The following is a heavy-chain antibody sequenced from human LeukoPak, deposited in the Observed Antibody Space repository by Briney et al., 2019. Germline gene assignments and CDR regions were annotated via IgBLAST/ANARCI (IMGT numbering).Heavy chain of an antibody. J-gene: IGHJ4*02. CDR2: IKQDGSEK. CDR3: ARWRGGSRDFDY. V-gene: IGHV3-7*03. Sequence: PGGSLRLSCAASGFTFSSYSMNWVRQAPGKGLEWVANIKQDGSEKYYVDSVKGRFTISRDNAKNSLYLQMNSLRAEDTAVYYCARWRGGSRDFDYWGQGTLVTVSP. CDR1: GFTFSSYS. D-gene: IGHD1-26*01.